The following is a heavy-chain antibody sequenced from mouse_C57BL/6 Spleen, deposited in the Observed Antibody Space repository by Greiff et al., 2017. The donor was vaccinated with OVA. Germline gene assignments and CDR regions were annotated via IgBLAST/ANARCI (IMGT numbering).Heavy chain of an antibody. CDR2: ISRGGDYI. V-gene: IGHV5-9-1*02. CDR3: TRGEYDCGQSWWAY. J-gene: IGHJ3*01. Sequence: EVQVVESGAGLVKPGGSLKLSCAASGFTFSSYDMSWVRQTPEKRLEWVAYISRGGDYINSADTVKGRFTLSRDKASNTLYLQISSLKTKDTAVYYCTRGEYDCGQSWWAYWGQGTLVTVSA. CDR1: GFTFSSYD. D-gene: IGHD2-4*01.